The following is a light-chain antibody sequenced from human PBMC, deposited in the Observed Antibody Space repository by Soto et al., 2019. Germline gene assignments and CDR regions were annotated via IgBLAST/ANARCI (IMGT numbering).Light chain of an antibody. J-gene: IGKJ1*01. Sequence: AIQMTQSPSSLSASVGDRVTITCRASQGIRNDLGWYQQKPGKAPKLLIYAASSLQSGVPSRFSGSGSGTDLTLTISRMQPEDFATYYCLQDYNYPRTFGQGTKVEIK. V-gene: IGKV1-6*01. CDR3: LQDYNYPRT. CDR2: AAS. CDR1: QGIRND.